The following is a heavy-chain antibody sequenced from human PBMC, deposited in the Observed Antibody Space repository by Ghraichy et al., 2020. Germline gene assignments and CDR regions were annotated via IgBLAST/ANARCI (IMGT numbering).Heavy chain of an antibody. CDR2: ITGTGGNT. D-gene: IGHD2-15*01. V-gene: IGHV3-23*01. CDR1: GFIFSNYA. J-gene: IGHJ6*02. CDR3: AKDDYCSGATCATYYYYGLDY. Sequence: GGSLRLSCAASGFIFSNYAMTWVRQAPGKGLEWVSSITGTGGNTYYEDSVKGRFTISRDNSKNTLYLQMNSLRAEDTAVYYCAKDDYCSGATCATYYYYGLDYWGQGTTGTVAS.